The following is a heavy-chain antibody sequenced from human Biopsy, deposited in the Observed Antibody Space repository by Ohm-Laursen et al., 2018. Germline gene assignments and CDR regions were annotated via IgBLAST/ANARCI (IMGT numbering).Heavy chain of an antibody. Sequence: SLRLSCAASGFTFSVYAMHWVRQAPGKGLEWVAIIWYDESSEYYADSVKGRFTISRDNSRNTVYLQMNSLRAEDTAIYYCARDPIVGSKADGMDVWGQGTTVTVSS. CDR3: ARDPIVGSKADGMDV. CDR1: GFTFSVYA. J-gene: IGHJ6*02. CDR2: IWYDESSE. D-gene: IGHD1-26*01. V-gene: IGHV3-33*01.